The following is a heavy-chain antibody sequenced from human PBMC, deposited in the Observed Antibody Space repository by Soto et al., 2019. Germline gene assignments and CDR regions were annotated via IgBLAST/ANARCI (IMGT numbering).Heavy chain of an antibody. V-gene: IGHV4-4*07. D-gene: IGHD3-10*01. Sequence: PSDTLSLTCTVSGGSISSHYWSWIRQPAGKGLEWIGRIYTSGSTNYNPSLKSRVTMSVATSKNQLSLKLSSVTAADTAVYYCARDLPWFGELSHVIWFDPWGQGTLVTVSS. CDR3: ARDLPWFGELSHVIWFDP. CDR1: GGSISSHY. J-gene: IGHJ5*02. CDR2: IYTSGST.